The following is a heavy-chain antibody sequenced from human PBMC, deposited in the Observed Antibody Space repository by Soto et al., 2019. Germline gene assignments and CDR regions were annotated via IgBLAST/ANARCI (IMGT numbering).Heavy chain of an antibody. CDR2: IDPSDSYT. Sequence: GESLKISCKGSGYSFTSYWISWVRQMPGKGLEWMGRIDPSDSYTNYSPSFQGHVTISADKSISTAYLQWSSLKASDTAMYYCARLVATIRSSYYYYGTDVWGPGTTVTVSS. D-gene: IGHD5-12*01. J-gene: IGHJ6*02. CDR1: GYSFTSYW. CDR3: ARLVATIRSSYYYYGTDV. V-gene: IGHV5-10-1*01.